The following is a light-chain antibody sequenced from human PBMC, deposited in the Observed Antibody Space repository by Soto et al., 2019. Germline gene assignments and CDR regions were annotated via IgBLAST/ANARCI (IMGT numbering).Light chain of an antibody. CDR3: QQYGSSPT. CDR2: GAS. V-gene: IGKV3-20*01. Sequence: EIVLTQSPGTLSLFPGERATLSCRASQSLTTRYLAWYQQKPGQAPRPLIYGASSRATGIPDSFSGSGSGTAFTLTVNRLEPEDVAVYSCQQYGSSPTFGQGTRLEIK. CDR1: QSLTTRY. J-gene: IGKJ5*01.